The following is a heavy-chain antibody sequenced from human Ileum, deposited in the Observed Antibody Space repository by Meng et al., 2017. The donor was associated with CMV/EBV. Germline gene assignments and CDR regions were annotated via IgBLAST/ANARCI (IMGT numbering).Heavy chain of an antibody. V-gene: IGHV1-2*02. CDR2: INPNSGGT. CDR3: ARAILLYYFDY. J-gene: IGHJ4*02. Sequence: ASVKVSCKASGYTFTGYYMHWVRQAPGQGLEWMGWINPNSGGTNYAQKFQGRVTMTRDTSISTAYMELSSLRSDDTAVYYSARAILLYYFDYWGQGTLVTVSS. CDR1: GYTFTGYY. D-gene: IGHD2-21*01.